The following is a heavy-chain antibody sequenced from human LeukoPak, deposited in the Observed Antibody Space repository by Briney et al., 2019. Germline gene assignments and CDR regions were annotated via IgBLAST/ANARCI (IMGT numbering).Heavy chain of an antibody. CDR1: GGPFSDYY. D-gene: IGHD5-24*01. V-gene: IGHV4-34*01. CDR3: ARGEGARDGYNYAGPFYFDY. J-gene: IGHJ4*01. Sequence: SETLSLTCAVYGGPFSDYYWSWIRQPPGKGLEWIGKINHSGSTNYSPSLKSRVTISIDTSKNQSSLKLNSMTAADTAVYYCARGEGARDGYNYAGPFYFDYWGHGTLVTVSS. CDR2: INHSGST.